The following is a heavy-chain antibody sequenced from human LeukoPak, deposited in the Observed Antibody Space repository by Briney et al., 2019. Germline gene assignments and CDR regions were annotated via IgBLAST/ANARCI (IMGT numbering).Heavy chain of an antibody. CDR2: ISSSSSYI. CDR3: AKGPHSPIYYYYYMDV. D-gene: IGHD4-11*01. Sequence: PGGSLRLSCAASGFTFSSYSMNWVRQAPGKGLEWVSSISSSSSYIYYADSVKGRFTISRDNAKNSLYLQMNSLRAEDTAVYYCAKGPHSPIYYYYYMDVWGKGTTVTVSS. J-gene: IGHJ6*03. V-gene: IGHV3-21*04. CDR1: GFTFSSYS.